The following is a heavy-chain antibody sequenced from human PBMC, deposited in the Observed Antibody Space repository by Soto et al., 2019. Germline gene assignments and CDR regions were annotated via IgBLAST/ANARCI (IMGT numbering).Heavy chain of an antibody. CDR2: VYWDDDE. Sequence: QITLRESGPALVKPTQTLTLTCTVSGFSLTNDGVGVGWVRQPPGKALEWLTLVYWDDDERYSRSLQSRLTIRRDTSRNKVVVTLTNVDPVDTATYYCVRQYSRGRYFDFWGRGILVTVSS. CDR3: VRQYSRGRYFDF. D-gene: IGHD2-15*01. CDR1: GFSLTNDGVG. V-gene: IGHV2-5*02. J-gene: IGHJ4*02.